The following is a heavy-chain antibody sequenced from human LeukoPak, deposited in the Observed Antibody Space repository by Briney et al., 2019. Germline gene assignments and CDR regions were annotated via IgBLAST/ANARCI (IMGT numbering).Heavy chain of an antibody. CDR2: ISYSGST. V-gene: IGHV4-59*08. J-gene: IGHJ5*02. CDR1: GGSISSYY. CDR3: ARHSICFDP. Sequence: SETLSLTCTVSGGSISSYYWSWIRQPPGKGLEWIGYISYSGSTNYNPSLKSRVTISVDTSKNQFSLKLTSVTAADTAVYYCARHSICFDPWGQGTLVTVAS.